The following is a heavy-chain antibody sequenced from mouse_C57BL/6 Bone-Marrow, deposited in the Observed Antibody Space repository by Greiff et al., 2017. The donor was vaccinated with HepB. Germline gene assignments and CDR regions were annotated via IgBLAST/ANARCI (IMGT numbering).Heavy chain of an antibody. J-gene: IGHJ2*01. CDR1: GYTFTDYN. CDR3: ATYGSSQYYFDY. CDR2: INPNNGGT. Sequence: EVQLQQSGPELVKPGASVKMSCKASGYTFTDYNMHWVKQSHGKSLEWIGNINPNNGGTSYNQKFKGKATLTVNKSSSTAYMERRSLTSEDSAVYYCATYGSSQYYFDYWGQGTTLTVSS. V-gene: IGHV1-22*01. D-gene: IGHD1-1*01.